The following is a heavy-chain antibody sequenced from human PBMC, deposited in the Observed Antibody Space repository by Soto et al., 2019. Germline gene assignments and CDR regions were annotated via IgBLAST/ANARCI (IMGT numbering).Heavy chain of an antibody. CDR1: GFTFSTYS. D-gene: IGHD4-17*01. J-gene: IGHJ4*02. CDR2: ITPSSSYI. CDR3: ARSWSDYGDFAY. Sequence: NPGGSLRLSCAASGFTFSTYSVAWVRQAPGKGPEWVSSITPSSSYIYYADSLRGRFTISRDNAKNSLFLQINSLRAEDTAVYYCARSWSDYGDFAYWGQGA. V-gene: IGHV3-21*01.